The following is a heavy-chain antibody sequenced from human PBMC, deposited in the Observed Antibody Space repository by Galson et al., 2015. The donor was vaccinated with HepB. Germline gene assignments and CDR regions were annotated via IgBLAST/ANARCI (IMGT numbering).Heavy chain of an antibody. CDR3: ARWQQVVAPYYYYGMDV. J-gene: IGHJ6*02. CDR1: GFTFSNYA. D-gene: IGHD6-13*01. V-gene: IGHV3-64*01. Sequence: SLRLSCAASGFTFSNYAMHWVRQAPGKGLEYVSGISSFGGSRFYANSVKGRFTISRDNSKNTLYLQMGSLRAEDMAVYYCARWQQVVAPYYYYGMDVWGQGTTVTVSS. CDR2: ISSFGGSR.